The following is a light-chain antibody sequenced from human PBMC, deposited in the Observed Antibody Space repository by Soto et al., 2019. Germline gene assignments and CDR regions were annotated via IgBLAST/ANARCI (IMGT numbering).Light chain of an antibody. CDR3: AAWSGSLSGLV. Sequence: QSALTQPASVSGSPGQSITISCTGTDSDIGVYNYVSWYQQYPGKAPKLMIYDVTNRPSGVSNRFSGSKSGNMASLTISGLQAEDEADYYCAAWSGSLSGLVFGGGTKLTVL. V-gene: IGLV2-14*03. J-gene: IGLJ3*02. CDR2: DVT. CDR1: DSDIGVYNY.